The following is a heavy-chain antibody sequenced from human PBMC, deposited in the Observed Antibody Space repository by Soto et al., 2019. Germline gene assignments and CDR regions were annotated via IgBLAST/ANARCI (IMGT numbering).Heavy chain of an antibody. V-gene: IGHV1-2*04. D-gene: IGHD2-15*01. J-gene: IGHJ3*02. CDR3: ARDRGYCSGGSCVYAFDI. CDR1: GYTFTGYY. CDR2: INPNRGGT. Sequence: ASVKVSCKASGYTFTGYYMHWVRPAPGQGLEWMGWINPNRGGTSNAQKFQGWVNMTRDTSISTAYMELSRLRSDDTAVYYCARDRGYCSGGSCVYAFDIWGQGTMVTVSS.